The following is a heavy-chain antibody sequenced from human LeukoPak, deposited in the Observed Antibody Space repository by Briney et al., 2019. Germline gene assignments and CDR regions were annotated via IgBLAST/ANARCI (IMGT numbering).Heavy chain of an antibody. D-gene: IGHD3-22*01. CDR3: AKGKAYYYDSSGHRYFDY. J-gene: IGHJ4*02. Sequence: KPGGSLRLSCAASGFTFSSYNMNWVRQAPGQGLEWVSSITSGSSYIYYADSVKGRFTISRDNSKNTLYLQMNSLRAEDTAVYYCAKGKAYYYDSSGHRYFDYWGQGTLVTVSS. CDR1: GFTFSSYN. V-gene: IGHV3-21*04. CDR2: ITSGSSYI.